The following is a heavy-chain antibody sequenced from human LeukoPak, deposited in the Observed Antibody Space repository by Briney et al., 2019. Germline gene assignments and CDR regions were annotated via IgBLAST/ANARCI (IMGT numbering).Heavy chain of an antibody. CDR2: ISDSAGTT. V-gene: IGHV3-23*01. CDR1: GFTFSSYA. J-gene: IGHJ4*02. Sequence: GGSLRLSCAASGFTFSSYAMAWVRQAPGTGLEWVSGISDSAGTTYYAQYVQGRFTISRDNSKNTLYLQLNNLRADDTAHYYCSKVICAGRCYQSDCWGQGTLVTVS. CDR3: SKVICAGRCYQSDC. D-gene: IGHD2-15*01.